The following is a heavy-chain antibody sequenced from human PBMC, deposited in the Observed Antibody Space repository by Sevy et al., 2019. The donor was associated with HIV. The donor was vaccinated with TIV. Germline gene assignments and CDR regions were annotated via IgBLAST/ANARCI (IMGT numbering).Heavy chain of an antibody. D-gene: IGHD3-22*01. CDR1: GFTFSSFA. J-gene: IGHJ3*02. CDR2: ISGSGDNT. CDR3: AKGITMMLLGLDAIDI. V-gene: IGHV3-23*01. Sequence: GGSLRLSCAASGFTFSSFAMTWVRQAPGKGLEWVSGISGSGDNTYYADSVKGRFTISSDNSKNTLCLQMNGLRAEDTAVYYYAKGITMMLLGLDAIDIWGQGTMVTVSS.